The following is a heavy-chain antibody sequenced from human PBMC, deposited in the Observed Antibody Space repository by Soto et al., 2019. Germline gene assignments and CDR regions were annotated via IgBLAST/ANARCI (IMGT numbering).Heavy chain of an antibody. CDR3: ARGGGPYVWFNEF. CDR2: IIPVFGTK. D-gene: IGHD3-16*01. Sequence: QEQLVQSGAEVKKPGSSVKVSCKDSGGLFSSFAISWVRQAPGQGLEWMVGIIPVFGTKNYAQKFQGRVTITADESTNTAYMELSSLTSDDTAMYYFARGGGPYVWFNEFWGQGTQVTVSS. CDR1: GGLFSSFA. V-gene: IGHV1-69*01. J-gene: IGHJ4*02.